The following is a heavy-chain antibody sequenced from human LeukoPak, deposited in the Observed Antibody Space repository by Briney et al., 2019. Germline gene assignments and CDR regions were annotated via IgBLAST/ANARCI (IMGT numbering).Heavy chain of an antibody. V-gene: IGHV3-30*04. J-gene: IGHJ6*02. CDR3: ARSPPLSYGMDV. Sequence: GGSLRLSCAASGFTFSSYAMHWVRQAPGKGLEWVAVISYDGSNKYYADSVKGRFTISRDNSKNTLYLQMNSLRAEDTAVYYCARSPPLSYGMDVWGQGTTVTVSS. CDR2: ISYDGSNK. CDR1: GFTFSSYA.